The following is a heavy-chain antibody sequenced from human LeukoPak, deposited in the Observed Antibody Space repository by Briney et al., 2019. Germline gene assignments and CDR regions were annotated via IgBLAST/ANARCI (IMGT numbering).Heavy chain of an antibody. CDR3: ARSFDSSGYYYDY. Sequence: SETLSLTCTVSGGSISNYYWNWIRQPAGKGLEWIGRIYSSGSTNYNPSLKSRVTMSVDTSKNQVSLKLSSVTAADTAVYYCARSFDSSGYYYDYWGQGTLVTVSS. CDR1: GGSISNYY. D-gene: IGHD3-22*01. J-gene: IGHJ4*02. V-gene: IGHV4-4*07. CDR2: IYSSGST.